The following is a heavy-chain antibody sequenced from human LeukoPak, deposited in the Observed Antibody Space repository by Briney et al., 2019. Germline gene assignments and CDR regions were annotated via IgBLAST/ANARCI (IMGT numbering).Heavy chain of an antibody. CDR3: ASALIAAAGTVFDY. CDR2: INPNSGGT. Sequence: GASVNVSCKASGYTFTGYYMHWVRQAPGQGLEWMGWINPNSGGTNYAQKFQGRVTMTRDTSISTAYMELSRLRSDDTAVYYCASALIAAAGTVFDYWGQGTLVTVSS. CDR1: GYTFTGYY. V-gene: IGHV1-2*02. D-gene: IGHD6-13*01. J-gene: IGHJ4*02.